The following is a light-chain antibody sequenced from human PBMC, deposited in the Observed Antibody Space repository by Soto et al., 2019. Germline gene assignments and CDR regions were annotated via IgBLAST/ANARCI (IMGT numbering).Light chain of an antibody. CDR3: CAYAGGGTWV. J-gene: IGLJ3*02. CDR2: EGN. Sequence: QSALTQPASVSGSPGQSITISCTGTSSDVGSYNLVSWYQQHPGKAPKVMIDEGNKRPSGISIRFSGSRSGNTASLTISGLQAEDEADYYCCAYAGGGTWVFGGGTKVTVL. CDR1: SSDVGSYNL. V-gene: IGLV2-23*01.